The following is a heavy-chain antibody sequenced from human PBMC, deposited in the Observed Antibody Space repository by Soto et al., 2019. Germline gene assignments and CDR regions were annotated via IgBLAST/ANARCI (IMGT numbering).Heavy chain of an antibody. CDR3: AHSGENEQWLVIYFDY. D-gene: IGHD6-19*01. V-gene: IGHV2-5*02. CDR1: GFSLSTSGVG. CDR2: IYWDDDK. Sequence: SGPTLVNPTQTLTLTCTFSGFSLSTSGVGVGWIRQPPGKALEWLALIYWDDDKRYSPSLKGRLTITKDTSKNQVVLTMTNMDPVDTATYYCAHSGENEQWLVIYFDYWGQGTLVTVSS. J-gene: IGHJ4*02.